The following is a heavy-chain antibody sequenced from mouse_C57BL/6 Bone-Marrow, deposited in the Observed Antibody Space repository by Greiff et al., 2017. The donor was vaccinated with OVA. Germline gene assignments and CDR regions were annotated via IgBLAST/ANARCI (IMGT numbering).Heavy chain of an antibody. Sequence: EVQLVESGGDLVKPGGSLKLSCAASGFTFSSYGMSWVRQTPDKRLEWVATISSGGSYTYYPDSVKGRFTISRDNAKNTLYLQISSLKSEDTAMYYCARPSQAWFAYWGQGTLVTVSA. CDR3: ARPSQAWFAY. CDR2: ISSGGSYT. CDR1: GFTFSSYG. J-gene: IGHJ3*01. V-gene: IGHV5-6*01.